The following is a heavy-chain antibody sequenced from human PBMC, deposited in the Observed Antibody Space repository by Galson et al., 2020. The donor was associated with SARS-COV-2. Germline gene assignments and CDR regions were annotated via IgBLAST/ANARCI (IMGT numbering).Heavy chain of an antibody. V-gene: IGHV1-58*01. Sequence: SVNVSCKTSGFTFTSSAVQWVRQARGQRLEWIGWIVVGSGKTNYAQKFQERVTITRDMSTSTAYMELSSLRYEDTAVYYCARVDCSGGGCYPGNHWGRGTLVTVSS. CDR2: IVVGSGKT. CDR3: ARVDCSGGGCYPGNH. D-gene: IGHD2-15*01. CDR1: GFTFTSSA. J-gene: IGHJ5*02.